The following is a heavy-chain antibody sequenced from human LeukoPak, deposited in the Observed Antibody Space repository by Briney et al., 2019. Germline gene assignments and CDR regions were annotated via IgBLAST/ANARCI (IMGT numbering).Heavy chain of an antibody. V-gene: IGHV4-39*01. CDR1: GGSISSNY. J-gene: IGHJ4*02. Sequence: PSETLSLTCTVSGGSISSNYWGWIRQPPGKGLEWIGSIYYSGSTYYNPSLKSRVTISVDTSKNQFSLKLSSVTAADTAVYYCASGYSYGPIDYWGQGTLVTVSS. CDR2: IYYSGST. D-gene: IGHD5-18*01. CDR3: ASGYSYGPIDY.